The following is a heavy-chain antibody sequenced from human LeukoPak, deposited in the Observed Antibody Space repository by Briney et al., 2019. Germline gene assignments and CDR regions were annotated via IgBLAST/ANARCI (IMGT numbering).Heavy chain of an antibody. V-gene: IGHV4-34*01. CDR2: INRSGST. CDR1: GGSFSGYY. J-gene: IGHJ4*02. CDR3: ARGGGQWLRGYYFDY. D-gene: IGHD6-19*01. Sequence: SETLSLTCAVYGGSFSGYYWSLIRQPPGKGLEWIGEINRSGSTNYNPSLKSRVTISVDTSKNQFSLKLNSVTAADTAVYYCARGGGQWLRGYYFDYWGQGTLVTVSS.